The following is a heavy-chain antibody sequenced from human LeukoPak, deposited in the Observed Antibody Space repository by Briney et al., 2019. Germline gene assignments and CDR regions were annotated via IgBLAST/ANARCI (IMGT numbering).Heavy chain of an antibody. D-gene: IGHD6-19*01. CDR2: INPSCGST. V-gene: IGHV1-46*02. Sequence: ASVKFSCKASGYTFNGYYMHWVRQAPGQGLEWMGIINPSCGSTSYAQKFQGRVTMTRDTSTSTVYMELSSLRSEDTAVYYCARVGGAIAVATYYYYGMDVWGQGTTVTVSS. CDR1: GYTFNGYY. J-gene: IGHJ6*02. CDR3: ARVGGAIAVATYYYYGMDV.